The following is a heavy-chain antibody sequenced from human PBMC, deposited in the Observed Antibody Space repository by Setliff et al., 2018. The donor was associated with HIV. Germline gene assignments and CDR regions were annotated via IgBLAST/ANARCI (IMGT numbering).Heavy chain of an antibody. CDR1: GYTFTSYY. J-gene: IGHJ3*02. D-gene: IGHD3-22*01. Sequence: ASVKVSCKASGYTFTSYYVHWVRQAPGQGLEWMGILNPSGDSTAYAQKFQGRVTMSRDTSTSTVYMALSSLRSGDTAVYYCSRDGYYDSGGQRQAHDSFDIWGHGTMVTVSS. CDR2: LNPSGDST. CDR3: SRDGYYDSGGQRQAHDSFDI. V-gene: IGHV1-46*01.